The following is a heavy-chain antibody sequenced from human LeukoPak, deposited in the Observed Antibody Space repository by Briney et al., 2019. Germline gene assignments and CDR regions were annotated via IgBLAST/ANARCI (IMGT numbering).Heavy chain of an antibody. CDR3: AKGGEVRLRDWCVDV. J-gene: IGHJ6*02. CDR2: ISGSGGST. Sequence: GGSLRLSRVASEFIFSSFAMSWVRQGPVRGLEWVSGISGSGGSTYYADSVKGRFTISRDNSKNTLYLQMNSLTAEDTAVYYCAKGGEVRLRDWCVDVWGQGTTVTVSS. CDR1: EFIFSSFA. V-gene: IGHV3-23*01. D-gene: IGHD3/OR15-3a*01.